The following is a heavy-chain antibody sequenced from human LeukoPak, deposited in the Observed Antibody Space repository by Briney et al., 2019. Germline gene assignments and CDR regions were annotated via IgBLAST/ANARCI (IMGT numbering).Heavy chain of an antibody. CDR2: IYYSGST. J-gene: IGHJ4*02. V-gene: IGHV4-39*01. D-gene: IGHD2-8*01. CDR1: GGSISSSSYY. Sequence: PSETLSLTCTVSGGSISSSSYYWGWIRQPPGKGLEWIGSIYYSGSTYYNPSLKSRVTISVDTSKNQFSLKLSSVTAADTAVDYCARCKAKYCTNGVCYPARVVDYWGQGTLVTVSS. CDR3: ARCKAKYCTNGVCYPARVVDY.